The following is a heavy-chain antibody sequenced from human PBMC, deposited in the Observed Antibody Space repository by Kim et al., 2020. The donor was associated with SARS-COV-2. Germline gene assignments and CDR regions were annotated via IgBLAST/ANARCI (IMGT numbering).Heavy chain of an antibody. CDR1: GFNFSSYW. Sequence: GGSLRLSCAASGFNFSSYWIHWVRQAPGKGLEWVSCINSAGTKTSYGDSVKGRFIISRDNAKNTLYLQMNSLRAEDTAVYYCARRQNTSDSYY. J-gene: IGHJ6*01. CDR2: INSAGTKT. V-gene: IGHV3-74*01. CDR3: ARRQNTSDSYY. D-gene: IGHD3-22*01.